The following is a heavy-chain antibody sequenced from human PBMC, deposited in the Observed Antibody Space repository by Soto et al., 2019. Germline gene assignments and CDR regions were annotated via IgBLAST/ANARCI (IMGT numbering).Heavy chain of an antibody. CDR1: GLTFNSYS. V-gene: IGHV3-30-3*01. CDR3: ARDLGEFGYNWNYYYYYGMDA. Sequence: SLTLSCAASGLTFNSYSIRGVRQTPAKGREGGTVRSYNRIYKYYTDSLRGRVTISRDKSKNTLYLQMSSLRAADTAVYYCARDLGEFGYNWNYYYYYGMDAWGQGTRVTVSS. D-gene: IGHD1-20*01. CDR2: RSYNRIYK. J-gene: IGHJ6*02.